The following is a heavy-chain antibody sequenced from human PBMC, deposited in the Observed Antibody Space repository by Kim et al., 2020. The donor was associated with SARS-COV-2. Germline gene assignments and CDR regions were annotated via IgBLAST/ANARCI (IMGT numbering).Heavy chain of an antibody. D-gene: IGHD2-15*01. CDR2: IYPGDSDT. CDR1: GYSFTSYW. CDR3: ARHEVQLGYCSGGSCPHAFDI. V-gene: IGHV5-51*01. Sequence: GESLKISCKGSGYSFTSYWIGWVRQMPGKGLEWMGIIYPGDSDTRYSPSFQGQVTISADKSISTAYLQWSSLKASDTAMYYCARHEVQLGYCSGGSCPHAFDIWGQGTMVTVSS. J-gene: IGHJ3*02.